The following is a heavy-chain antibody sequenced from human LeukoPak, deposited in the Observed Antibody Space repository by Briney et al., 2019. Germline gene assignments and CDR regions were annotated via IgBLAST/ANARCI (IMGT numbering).Heavy chain of an antibody. V-gene: IGHV1-18*01. J-gene: IGHJ6*03. CDR1: GYTFNSHG. Sequence: GASVKVSCKASGYTFNSHGISWVRQAPGQGLEWMGWISAYNGNTNYAQKLQGRVTMTTDTSTSTAYMELRSLRSDDTAVYYCARGLGQWLVPHYYYMDVWGKGTTVTISS. CDR2: ISAYNGNT. CDR3: ARGLGQWLVPHYYYMDV. D-gene: IGHD6-19*01.